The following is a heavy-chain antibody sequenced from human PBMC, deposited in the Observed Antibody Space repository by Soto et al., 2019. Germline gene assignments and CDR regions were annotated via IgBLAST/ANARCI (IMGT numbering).Heavy chain of an antibody. CDR2: ISYDGSNK. V-gene: IGHV3-30*18. J-gene: IGHJ6*02. Sequence: PGGSLRLSCAASGFTFSSYGMHWFRQAPGKGLEWVAVISYDGSNKYYADSVKGRFTISRDNSKNTLYLQMNSLRAEDTAVYYCAKDLAGEQQLVLGSYYYYYGMDVWGQGTTVTVSS. CDR3: AKDLAGEQQLVLGSYYYYYGMDV. CDR1: GFTFSSYG. D-gene: IGHD6-13*01.